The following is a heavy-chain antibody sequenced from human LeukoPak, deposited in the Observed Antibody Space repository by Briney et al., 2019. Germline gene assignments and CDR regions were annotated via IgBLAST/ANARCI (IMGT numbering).Heavy chain of an antibody. D-gene: IGHD3-22*01. CDR2: ISGSGGST. CDR3: AKYYYYDSSGYLRIDY. J-gene: IGHJ4*02. V-gene: IGHV3-23*01. CDR1: GFTFSSYA. Sequence: GGSLRLSCAASGFTFSSYAMHWVRQAPGKGLEWVSAISGSGGSTYYADSVKGRFTISRDNSKNTLYLQMNSLRAEDTAVYYCAKYYYYDSSGYLRIDYWGQGTLVTVSS.